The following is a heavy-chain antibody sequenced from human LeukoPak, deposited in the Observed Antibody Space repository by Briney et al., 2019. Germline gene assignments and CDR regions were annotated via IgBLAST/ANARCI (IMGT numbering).Heavy chain of an antibody. D-gene: IGHD6-13*01. J-gene: IGHJ5*02. CDR1: GYTFTNYG. CDR2: ISAYNGNT. V-gene: IGHV1-18*01. Sequence: ASVKVSCKASGYTFTNYGISWVRQAPGQGLEWMGWISAYNGNTKYAQEFQGRVTMTTDTSTSTAYMELRNLSSDDTAVYHCARDNHRSSWSWFDPWGQGTLVTVSS. CDR3: ARDNHRSSWSWFDP.